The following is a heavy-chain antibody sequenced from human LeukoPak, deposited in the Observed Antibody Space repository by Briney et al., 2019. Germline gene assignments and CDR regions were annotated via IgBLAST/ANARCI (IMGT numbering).Heavy chain of an antibody. D-gene: IGHD2-15*01. CDR3: ARRYCSGGSCSYYYGMDV. CDR1: GGTFSSYA. Sequence: GSSVKVSCKASGGTFSSYATSWVRQAPGQGLEWMGGIIPIFGTANYAQKFQGRVTITADESTSTAYMELSSLRSEDTAVYYCARRYCSGGSCSYYYGMDVWGQGTTVTVSS. V-gene: IGHV1-69*01. CDR2: IIPIFGTA. J-gene: IGHJ6*02.